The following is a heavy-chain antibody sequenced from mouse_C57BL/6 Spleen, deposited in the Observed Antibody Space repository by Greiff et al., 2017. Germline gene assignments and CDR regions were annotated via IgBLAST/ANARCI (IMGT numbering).Heavy chain of an antibody. Sequence: VQLKESGPVLVKPGASVKMSCKASGYTFTDYYMNWVKQSHGKSLEWIGVINPYNGGTSYNQKFKGKATLTVDKSSSTAYMELNSLTSEDSAVYYCARRGITGGVFDYWGQGTTLTVSS. D-gene: IGHD4-1*01. V-gene: IGHV1-19*01. J-gene: IGHJ2*01. CDR2: INPYNGGT. CDR1: GYTFTDYY. CDR3: ARRGITGGVFDY.